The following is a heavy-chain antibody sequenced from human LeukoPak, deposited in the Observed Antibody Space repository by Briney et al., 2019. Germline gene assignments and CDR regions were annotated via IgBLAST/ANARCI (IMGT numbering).Heavy chain of an antibody. Sequence: PGGSLTLSCAASGFSFSDYWMVWVRQAPGKGLVWVSNIKTDGSVTNYADSVKGRSTISRDNAKNTLYLQMNSLRAEDTAVYYCGRDNNYKVDVWGKGTTGTVSS. D-gene: IGHD4-11*01. CDR3: GRDNNYKVDV. V-gene: IGHV3-74*01. J-gene: IGHJ6*04. CDR1: GFSFSDYW. CDR2: IKTDGSVT.